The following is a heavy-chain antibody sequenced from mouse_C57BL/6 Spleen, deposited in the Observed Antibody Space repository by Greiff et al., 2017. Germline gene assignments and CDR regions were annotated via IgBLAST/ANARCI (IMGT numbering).Heavy chain of an antibody. J-gene: IGHJ4*01. CDR2: IWRGGST. CDR3: ARSDYHVYAMDY. CDR1: GFSLTSYG. D-gene: IGHD2-4*01. Sequence: VQLKESGPGLVQPSQSLSITCTVSGFSLTSYGVHWVRQSPGKGLEWLGVIWRGGSTDYNAAFISRLSISKDNSKSHVFFKMNSLQADDTAIYDCARSDYHVYAMDYWGQGTSVTVSS. V-gene: IGHV2-2*01.